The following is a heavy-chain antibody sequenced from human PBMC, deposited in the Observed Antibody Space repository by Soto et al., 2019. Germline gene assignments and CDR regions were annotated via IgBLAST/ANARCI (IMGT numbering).Heavy chain of an antibody. V-gene: IGHV4-34*01. J-gene: IGHJ4*02. D-gene: IGHD3-9*01. CDR2: INHSGST. CDR1: GGSFSGYY. Sequence: PSETLSLTCAVYGGSFSGYYWSWIRQPPGKGLEWIGEINHSGSTNYNPPLKSRVTISVDTSKNQFSLKLSSVTAADTAVYYCARGARTDDILTGPTEIKSFDYWGQGTMVTASS. CDR3: ARGARTDDILTGPTEIKSFDY.